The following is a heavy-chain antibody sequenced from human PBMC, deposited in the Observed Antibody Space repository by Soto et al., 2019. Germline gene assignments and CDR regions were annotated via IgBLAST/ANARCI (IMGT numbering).Heavy chain of an antibody. CDR1: GYTFTTYG. CDR2: ISAYNGNT. Sequence: ASVKVSCKASGYTFTTYGFSWVRQAPGQGLECVGWISAYNGNTHYSQKFQGRVTMTTDTSTSTAYMELRSPTSGDTAVYYCASEPIYYNDGSGYYPLGHWGQGTLVTVSS. V-gene: IGHV1-18*04. CDR3: ASEPIYYNDGSGYYPLGH. J-gene: IGHJ4*02. D-gene: IGHD3-22*01.